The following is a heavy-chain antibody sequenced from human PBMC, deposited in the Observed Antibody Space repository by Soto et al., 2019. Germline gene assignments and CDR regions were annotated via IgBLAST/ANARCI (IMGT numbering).Heavy chain of an antibody. D-gene: IGHD2-15*01. CDR2: IYYSGST. J-gene: IGHJ4*02. V-gene: IGHV4-39*01. Sequence: QLQLQESGPGLVKPSETLSLTCTVSGGSISSSSYYWGWIRQPPGKGLEWIGSIYYSGSTYYNPSFKSRITISVDTSKNQCSLKLSSVTAADTAVYYCARHTPAISISDHWGQGTLVTVSS. CDR1: GGSISSSSYY. CDR3: ARHTPAISISDH.